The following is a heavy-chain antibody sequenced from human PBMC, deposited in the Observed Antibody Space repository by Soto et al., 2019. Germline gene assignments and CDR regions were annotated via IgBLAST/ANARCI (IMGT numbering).Heavy chain of an antibody. CDR1: GFTFDDYA. Sequence: DVQLVESGGGLVQPGRSLRLSCAASGFTFDDYAMHWVRQAPGKGLEWVSGISWNSGSIGYADSVKGRFTISRDNAKNSLYLQMNSLRAEDTALYYCAKDTRAYYYYGMDVW. CDR2: ISWNSGSI. V-gene: IGHV3-9*01. CDR3: AKDTRAYYYYGMDV. J-gene: IGHJ6*01.